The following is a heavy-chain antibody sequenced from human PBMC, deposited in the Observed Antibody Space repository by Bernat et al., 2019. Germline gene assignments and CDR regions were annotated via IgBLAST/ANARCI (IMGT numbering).Heavy chain of an antibody. Sequence: QVQLVESGGGVVQPGRSLRLSCAASGFTFSSYGMHWVRQAPGKGLEWVAIIWYDGSNKYYEDSVKGRFTISRDNSKNTLYLQMNSLRAEDTAVYYCARAKNAVDYYYMNVWSNGTTVTVSS. CDR2: IWYDGSNK. CDR1: GFTFSSYG. J-gene: IGHJ6*03. V-gene: IGHV3-33*01. CDR3: ARAKNAVDYYYMNV. D-gene: IGHD1-1*01.